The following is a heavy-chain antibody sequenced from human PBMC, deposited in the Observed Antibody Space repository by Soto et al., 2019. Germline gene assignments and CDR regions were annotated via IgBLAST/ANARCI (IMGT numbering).Heavy chain of an antibody. J-gene: IGHJ5*02. V-gene: IGHV1-3*04. D-gene: IGHD5-12*01. CDR1: GITSTTYA. Sequence: QVQLVQSGAEVKKPGASVKVSCKASGITSTTYAIHWVRQAPGQGLEWMGWINTGNGNTRYSQRFLGRVSLTTDTSASTASMDLSSLTSEDTAVYYCARAICGYVTWGQGTLITVSS. CDR3: ARAICGYVT. CDR2: INTGNGNT.